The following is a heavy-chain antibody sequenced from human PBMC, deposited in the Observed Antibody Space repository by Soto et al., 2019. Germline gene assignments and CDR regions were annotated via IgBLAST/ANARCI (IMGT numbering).Heavy chain of an antibody. CDR1: GYAFTTYG. CDR2: ISAHNGNT. D-gene: IGHD6-6*01. J-gene: IGHJ4*02. Sequence: QVHLVQSGAEVKKPGASVKVSCKGSGYAFTTYGITWVRQAPRQGLEWMGWISAHNGNTNYAQKLQGRVTVTRDTSASRAYMQLRGLRSDDRAVYYCARGRDGDYWGQGALVTVSS. V-gene: IGHV1-18*01. CDR3: ARGRDGDY.